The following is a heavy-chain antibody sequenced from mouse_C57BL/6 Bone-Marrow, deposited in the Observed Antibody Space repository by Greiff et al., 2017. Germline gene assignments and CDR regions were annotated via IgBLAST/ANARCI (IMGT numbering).Heavy chain of an antibody. Sequence: VQLHQSGPGLVQPSQSLSITCTVSGFSLTSYGVHWVRQSPGKGLEWLGVIWRGGSTDYNAAFMSRLSITKDNSKSQVFFKMNSLQADDTAIYYCAKFYYDYLYAMDYWGQGTSVTVSS. V-gene: IGHV2-5*01. J-gene: IGHJ4*01. CDR3: AKFYYDYLYAMDY. CDR2: IWRGGST. D-gene: IGHD2-4*01. CDR1: GFSLTSYG.